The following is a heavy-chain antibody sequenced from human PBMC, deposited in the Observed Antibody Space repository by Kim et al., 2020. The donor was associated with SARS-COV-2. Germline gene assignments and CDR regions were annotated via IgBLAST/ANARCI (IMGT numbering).Heavy chain of an antibody. CDR1: GGSISSGGYY. V-gene: IGHV4-31*03. J-gene: IGHJ4*02. CDR3: ARVFHRGYDSIAAAGLYYFDY. CDR2: IYYSGST. D-gene: IGHD6-13*01. Sequence: SETLSLTCTVSGGSISSGGYYWSWIRQHPGKGLEWIGYIYYSGSTYYNPSLKSRVTISVDTSKNQFSLKLSSVTAADTAVYYCARVFHRGYDSIAAAGLYYFDYWGQGTLVTVSS.